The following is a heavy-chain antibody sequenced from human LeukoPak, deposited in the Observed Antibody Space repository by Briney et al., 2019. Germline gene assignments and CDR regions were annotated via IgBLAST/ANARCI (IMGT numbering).Heavy chain of an antibody. CDR3: ARHYHYYGSGKRSNWFDP. CDR2: INHSGST. D-gene: IGHD3-10*01. J-gene: IGHJ5*02. V-gene: IGHV4-34*01. CDR1: GGSFSGYY. Sequence: SETLSLTCAVYGGSFSGYYWSWIRQPPGKGLEWIGEINHSGSTNYNPSLKSRVTISVDTSKNQFSLKLSSVTAADTAVYYCARHYHYYGSGKRSNWFDPWGQGTLVTVSS.